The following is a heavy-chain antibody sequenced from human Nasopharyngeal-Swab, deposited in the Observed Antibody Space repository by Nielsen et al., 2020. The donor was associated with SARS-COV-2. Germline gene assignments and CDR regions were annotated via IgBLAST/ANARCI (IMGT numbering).Heavy chain of an antibody. Sequence: GGSLRLSCAASGFTFSDSAIHWVRQASGEGLEWVARIRSKGNNYATAYSASVKGRFIIFRDDPTNTAYLQMNSLKTEDTAMYYCARDEGGYSGYDYPYYFDYWGQGTLVTVSS. V-gene: IGHV3-73*01. CDR1: GFTFSDSA. CDR3: ARDEGGYSGYDYPYYFDY. D-gene: IGHD5-12*01. CDR2: IRSKGNNYAT. J-gene: IGHJ4*02.